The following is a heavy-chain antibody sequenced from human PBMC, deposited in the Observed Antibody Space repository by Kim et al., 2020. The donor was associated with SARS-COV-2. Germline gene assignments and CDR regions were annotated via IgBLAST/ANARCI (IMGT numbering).Heavy chain of an antibody. J-gene: IGHJ4*02. Sequence: GESLKISCKGSGYSFTSYWIGWVRQMPGKGLEWMGIIYPGDSVTRYSPSFQGQVTISADKPISTAYLQWSSLKASDTAMYYCARHMYYSGSGSYPTYFDYWGQGTLVTVSS. D-gene: IGHD3-10*01. CDR1: GYSFTSYW. CDR2: IYPGDSVT. V-gene: IGHV5-51*01. CDR3: ARHMYYSGSGSYPTYFDY.